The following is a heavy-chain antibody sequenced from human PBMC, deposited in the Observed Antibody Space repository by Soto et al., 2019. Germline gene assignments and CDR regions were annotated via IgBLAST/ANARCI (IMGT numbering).Heavy chain of an antibody. J-gene: IGHJ4*02. CDR3: PRGPRADSSGTGDH. CDR1: GFTFSMYW. V-gene: IGHV3-74*01. CDR2: ISDDVTTT. D-gene: IGHD1-26*01. Sequence: PGGSLRLSCVVSGFTFSMYWMHWVRQVPGQSPFWVSRISDDVTTTNYADSVRGRFTISRDNSKNTLYLQMNNLKPDDTAIYYCPRGPRADSSGTGDHWGQGTPVTVSS.